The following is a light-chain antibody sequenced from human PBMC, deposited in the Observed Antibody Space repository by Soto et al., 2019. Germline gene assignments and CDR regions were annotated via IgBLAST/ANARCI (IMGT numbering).Light chain of an antibody. CDR2: KAS. CDR3: QHYHSYPLT. V-gene: IGKV1-5*03. J-gene: IGKJ4*01. CDR1: QSITNSK. Sequence: DIQMTQSPSTLSASVGDRVTITCRASQSITNSKLAWYQQKPGKAPKVLIYKASSLQSGVPSRFSVSGSGTEFTLAISSLQPDDFATYDCQHYHSYPLTFGGGTKVEIK.